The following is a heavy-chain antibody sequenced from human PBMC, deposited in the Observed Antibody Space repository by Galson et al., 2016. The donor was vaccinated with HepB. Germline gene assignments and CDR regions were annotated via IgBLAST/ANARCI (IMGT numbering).Heavy chain of an antibody. CDR2: VNHSGTI. CDR1: GGSFSDYY. V-gene: IGHV4-34*01. Sequence: ETLSLTCAVYGGSFSDYYWSWVRQPPGKGLEWIGEVNHSGTINYNPSLKSRVTISVDTSKNQFSLNLGSVTAADTAVYYCARRTVVPTAGNWFDPWGQGTLVTVSS. J-gene: IGHJ5*02. D-gene: IGHD2-2*01. CDR3: ARRTVVPTAGNWFDP.